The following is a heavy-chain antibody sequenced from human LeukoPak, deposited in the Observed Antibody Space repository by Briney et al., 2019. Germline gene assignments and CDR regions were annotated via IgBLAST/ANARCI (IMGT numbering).Heavy chain of an antibody. Sequence: SETLSLTCTVSGGSISSSTYYWGWIRQPPGKGLEWIGNIYNSGSTYYSPSLKSRVTISVDTSKNQFSLKLSSVTAADTAVYYCARDQGRLVLDYWGQGTLVTVSS. V-gene: IGHV4-39*02. CDR3: ARDQGRLVLDY. D-gene: IGHD3-10*01. CDR1: GGSISSSTYY. CDR2: IYNSGST. J-gene: IGHJ4*02.